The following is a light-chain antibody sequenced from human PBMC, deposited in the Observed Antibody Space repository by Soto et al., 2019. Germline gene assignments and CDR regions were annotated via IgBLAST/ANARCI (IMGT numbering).Light chain of an antibody. CDR3: CSYAGSPSV. CDR1: SSDVGRYNL. CDR2: EGS. J-gene: IGLJ1*01. V-gene: IGLV2-23*01. Sequence: QSALTQPASVSGSPGQSITISCTGTSSDVGRYNLVSWYQQHPGKAPNLMIYEGSKRPSGVSNRFSGSKSGTTASLTISGLQAEDEADYYCCSYAGSPSVFGTGTKLTVL.